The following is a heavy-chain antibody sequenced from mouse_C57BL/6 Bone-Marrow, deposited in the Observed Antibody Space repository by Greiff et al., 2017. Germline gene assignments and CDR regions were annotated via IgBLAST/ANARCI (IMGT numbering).Heavy chain of an antibody. CDR3: ARGSYGRYFDV. D-gene: IGHD1-2*01. CDR2: ISCSGST. Sequence: ESGPGLAKPSQTLSLPCSVTGFSITSDYWNWIRKSPGNKLEYMGYISCSGSTYYNPSLTSRISITRDTSKNQYYLQLNSVTTEDTATYYCARGSYGRYFDVWGTGTTVTVSS. J-gene: IGHJ1*03. CDR1: GFSITSDY. V-gene: IGHV3-8*01.